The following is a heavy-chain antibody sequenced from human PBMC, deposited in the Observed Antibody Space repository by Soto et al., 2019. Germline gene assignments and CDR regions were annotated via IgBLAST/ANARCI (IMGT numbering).Heavy chain of an antibody. D-gene: IGHD4-17*01. J-gene: IGHJ4*02. CDR2: IYYSGST. V-gene: IGHV4-31*03. CDR3: ARVGMTTVTIDY. CDR1: GGSISSGGYY. Sequence: TLSLTCTVSGGSISSGGYYWSWIRQHPGKGLEWIGYIYYSGSTYYNPSLKSRVTISVDTSKNQFSLKLSSVTAADTAVYYCARVGMTTVTIDYWGQGTLVTVSS.